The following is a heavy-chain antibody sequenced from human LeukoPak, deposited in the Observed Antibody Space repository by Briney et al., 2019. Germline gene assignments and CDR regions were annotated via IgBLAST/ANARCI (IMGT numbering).Heavy chain of an antibody. J-gene: IGHJ4*02. CDR1: GGSFSGYY. CDR2: INHSGST. Sequence: SETLSLTCAVYGGSFSGYYWGWIRQPPGKGLEWIGEINHSGSTNYNPSLKSRVTISVDTSKNQFSLKLSSVTAADTAVYYCARAPVDTAMDNYFDYWGQGTLVTVSS. V-gene: IGHV4-34*01. CDR3: ARAPVDTAMDNYFDY. D-gene: IGHD5-18*01.